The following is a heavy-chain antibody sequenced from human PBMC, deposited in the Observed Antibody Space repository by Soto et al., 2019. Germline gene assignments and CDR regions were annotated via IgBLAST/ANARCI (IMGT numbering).Heavy chain of an antibody. CDR1: GFTFTSSA. CDR2: IVVGSGNT. Sequence: SSVKVSCKASGFTFTSSAVQWVRQARGQRLEWIGWIVVGSGNTNYAQKFQERVTITRDMSTSTAYMELSSLRSEDTAVYYCAAPTPAGYYGMDVWGQGTTVTVSS. V-gene: IGHV1-58*01. J-gene: IGHJ6*02. CDR3: AAPTPAGYYGMDV.